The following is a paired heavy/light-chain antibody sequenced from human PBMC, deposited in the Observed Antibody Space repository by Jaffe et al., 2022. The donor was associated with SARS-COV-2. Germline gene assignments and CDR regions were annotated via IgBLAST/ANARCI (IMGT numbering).Light chain of an antibody. Sequence: AIRMTQSPSSFSASTGDRVNITCRASQGISSYLAWYQQKPGKAPKLLIYAASTLQNGVPSRFSGSGSGTDFTLTISCLQSEDFATYYCQQYYSYPYSFGQGTKLEIK. CDR1: QGISSY. J-gene: IGKJ2*03. CDR2: AAS. V-gene: IGKV1-8*01. CDR3: QQYYSYPYS.
Heavy chain of an antibody. CDR1: GFTFSSYA. J-gene: IGHJ4*02. V-gene: IGHV3-23*01. CDR3: ANNKGSSGSYQSFDY. Sequence: EVQLSESGGGLVQPGGSLRLSCAASGFTFSSYAMSWVRQAPGKGLEWVSLISGSGGSTYYADSVKGRFTISRDNSKNTVYLQMNSLRVEDTAVYYCANNKGSSGSYQSFDYWGQGTLVTVSS. CDR2: ISGSGGST. D-gene: IGHD1-26*01.